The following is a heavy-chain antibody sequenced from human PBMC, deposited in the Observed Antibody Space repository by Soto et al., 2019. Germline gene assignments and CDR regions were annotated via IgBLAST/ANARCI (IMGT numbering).Heavy chain of an antibody. Sequence: EVQLVESGGGLVLPGGSLRLYCAASGFTFSRYWMHWVRQAPGKGLVWVSRISSYGSDTHYADSVKGRFTISRDNAKNTLYLQMNSLRAEDTAVYYCASNYAYAEGYYWYGIDVWGQGTTVTVSS. D-gene: IGHD3-16*01. CDR3: ASNYAYAEGYYWYGIDV. CDR2: ISSYGSDT. CDR1: GFTFSRYW. J-gene: IGHJ6*02. V-gene: IGHV3-74*01.